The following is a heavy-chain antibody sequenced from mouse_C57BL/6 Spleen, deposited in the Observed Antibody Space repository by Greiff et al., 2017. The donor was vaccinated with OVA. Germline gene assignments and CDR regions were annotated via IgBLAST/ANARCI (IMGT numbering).Heavy chain of an antibody. D-gene: IGHD1-1*01. Sequence: QVQLKESGPELVKPGASVKISCKASGYAFSSSWMNWVKQRPGKGLEWIGRIYPGDGDTNYNGKFTGKATLTADKSSSTAYMQLSSLTSEDSAVYFCARSTTGYWGQGTTLTVSS. J-gene: IGHJ2*01. V-gene: IGHV1-82*01. CDR1: GYAFSSSW. CDR3: ARSTTGY. CDR2: IYPGDGDT.